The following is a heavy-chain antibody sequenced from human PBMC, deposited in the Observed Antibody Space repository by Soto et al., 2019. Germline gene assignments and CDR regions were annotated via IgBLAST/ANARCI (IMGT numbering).Heavy chain of an antibody. D-gene: IGHD6-6*01. CDR1: GGSFSIYA. CDR3: ARGARRSSSSRVDF. Sequence: SVKVYCKAAGGSFSIYAISWVRQAPGQGLEWMGWIIADYGKTNYAQKLQGRVTITTDASTSTAYMELRSLRSDDTAVYYCARGARRSSSSRVDFWGQGTLVTVSS. CDR2: IIADYGKT. V-gene: IGHV1-69*05. J-gene: IGHJ4*02.